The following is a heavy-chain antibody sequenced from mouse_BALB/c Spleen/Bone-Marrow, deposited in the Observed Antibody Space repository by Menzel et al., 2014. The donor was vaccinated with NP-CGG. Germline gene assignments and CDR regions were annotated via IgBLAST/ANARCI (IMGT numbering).Heavy chain of an antibody. Sequence: VQLQQSGAELVRPGASVKLSCKASGYTFTSYWINWVKQRPGQGLEWIGNIYPSDSYTNYNQKLKDKATLTVDKSSSTAYMQLSSTTSEDSAVYYCTREGYYGSSYVDYWGQGTTLTVAS. V-gene: IGHV1-69*02. J-gene: IGHJ2*01. CDR3: TREGYYGSSYVDY. CDR1: GYTFTSYW. D-gene: IGHD1-1*01. CDR2: IYPSDSYT.